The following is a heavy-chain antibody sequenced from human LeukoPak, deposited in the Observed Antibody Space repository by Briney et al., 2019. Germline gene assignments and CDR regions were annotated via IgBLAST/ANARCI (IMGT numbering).Heavy chain of an antibody. CDR3: ASAVTVTRYFDY. CDR2: INHSGST. V-gene: IGHV4-34*01. D-gene: IGHD4-17*01. Sequence: PSETLSLTCAVYGGSFSGYYWSWIRQPPGKGLEWIGEINHSGSTNYNPSLKSRVTISVDTSKNQFSLKLSSVTAADTAVYYCASAVTVTRYFDYWGQGPLVTVSS. CDR1: GGSFSGYY. J-gene: IGHJ4*02.